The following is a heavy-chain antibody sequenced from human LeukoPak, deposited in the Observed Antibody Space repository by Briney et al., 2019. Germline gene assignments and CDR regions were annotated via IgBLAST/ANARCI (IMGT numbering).Heavy chain of an antibody. Sequence: PSETLSLTCTVSGGSISSYYWSWIQQPPGKGLEWIGYIYYSGSTNYNPSLKSRVTILVDTSKNQFSLKLSSVTAADTAVYYCARDRGYGDGGFDYWGQGTLVTVSS. D-gene: IGHD4-17*01. CDR1: GGSISSYY. V-gene: IGHV4-59*01. J-gene: IGHJ4*02. CDR2: IYYSGST. CDR3: ARDRGYGDGGFDY.